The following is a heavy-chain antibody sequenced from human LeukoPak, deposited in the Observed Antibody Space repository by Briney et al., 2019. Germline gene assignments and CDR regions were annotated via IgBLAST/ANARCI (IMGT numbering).Heavy chain of an antibody. CDR2: ISGSGGST. D-gene: IGHD1-7*01. CDR1: GFTFSTYA. CDR3: AKDKYNWNYGEFDY. J-gene: IGHJ4*02. Sequence: GGCLRLSCAASGFTFSTYAMAWVRQAPGKGLEWVSAISGSGGSTYYADSVKGRFTISRDNSKNTLYLQLNSLRAEDTAVYYCAKDKYNWNYGEFDYWGQGTLVTVSS. V-gene: IGHV3-23*01.